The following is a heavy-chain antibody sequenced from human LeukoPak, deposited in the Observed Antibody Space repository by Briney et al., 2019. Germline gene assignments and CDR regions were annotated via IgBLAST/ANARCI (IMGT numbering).Heavy chain of an antibody. Sequence: GGSLRLSCAASGFTFSSYTMNWVRQAPGKGLEWVSYITGSSSTIYYADSVKGRFTISRDNARNSLFLQMNSLRAEDTAVNYCVANSGSYQVFDYWGQGTLVTVSS. J-gene: IGHJ4*02. CDR2: ITGSSSTI. V-gene: IGHV3-48*04. CDR1: GFTFSSYT. CDR3: VANSGSYQVFDY. D-gene: IGHD1-26*01.